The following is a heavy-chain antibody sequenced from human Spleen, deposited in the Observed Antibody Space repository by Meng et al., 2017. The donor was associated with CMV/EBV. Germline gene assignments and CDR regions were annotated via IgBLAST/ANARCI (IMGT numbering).Heavy chain of an antibody. D-gene: IGHD1-26*01. V-gene: IGHV4-59*01. CDR3: ARAPTIEHLEHFDY. J-gene: IGHJ4*02. Sequence: CTVSGGSISGYYWSWIRQPPGKGLQWIGSIYYSGTTNYNPSLKSRVTISVDTSKSQFSLKLNSVTAADTAVYYCARAPTIEHLEHFDYWGQGTPVTVSS. CDR2: IYYSGTT. CDR1: GGSISGYY.